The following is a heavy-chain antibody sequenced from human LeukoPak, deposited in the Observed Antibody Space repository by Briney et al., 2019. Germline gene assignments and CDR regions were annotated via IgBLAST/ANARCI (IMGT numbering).Heavy chain of an antibody. J-gene: IGHJ4*02. CDR1: GVTFSSYA. CDR2: IIPIFGTA. V-gene: IGHV1-69*05. CDR3: ASYYGDYYXLDY. D-gene: IGHD4-17*01. Sequence: SVKFSCKASGVTFSSYAISWVRQAPGQGLELIGRIIPIFGTANYAQKFQGRVTITTAESTSTAYMELSSLRSEDTAVYYCASYYGDYYXLDYXXQGTLVTVSS.